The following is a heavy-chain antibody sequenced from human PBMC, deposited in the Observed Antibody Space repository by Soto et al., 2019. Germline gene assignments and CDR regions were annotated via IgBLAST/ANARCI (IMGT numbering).Heavy chain of an antibody. CDR3: AREAGGEAAYFDY. CDR2: IYYSGST. Sequence: SETLSLTCTVSGGSISSSSYYWGWIRQPPGKGLEWIGSIYYSGSTYYNPSLKSRVTISVDTSKNQFSLKLSSVTAADTAVYYCAREAGGEAAYFDYWGQGTLVTVSS. CDR1: GGSISSSSYY. J-gene: IGHJ4*02. V-gene: IGHV4-39*02. D-gene: IGHD2-21*01.